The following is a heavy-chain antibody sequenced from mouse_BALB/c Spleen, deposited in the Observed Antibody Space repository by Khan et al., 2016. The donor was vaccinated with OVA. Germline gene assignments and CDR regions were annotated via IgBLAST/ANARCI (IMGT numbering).Heavy chain of an antibody. CDR3: ARLEDI. J-gene: IGHJ2*01. Sequence: VQVVESGPGLVAPSQSLSITCTVSGFSLTSYGVHWVRQPPGKGLEWLGVIWAGGSTNYNSALMSRLSISKDNSKSQVLRKMNSLQTDDTAMYYCARLEDIWGQGTTLTVSS. D-gene: IGHD1-3*01. CDR2: IWAGGST. CDR1: GFSLTSYG. V-gene: IGHV2-9*02.